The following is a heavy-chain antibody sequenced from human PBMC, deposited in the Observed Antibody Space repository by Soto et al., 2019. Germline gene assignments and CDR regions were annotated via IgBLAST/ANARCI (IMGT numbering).Heavy chain of an antibody. CDR2: INAGNGNT. J-gene: IGHJ3*02. Sequence: AAVKVSCKASGYTFTSYAMHWVRQAPGQRLEWMGWINAGNGNTKYSQKFQGRVTITRDTSASTAYMELSSLRSEDTAVYYCARDGGQSDAFDIWGQGTMVTVS. CDR3: ARDGGQSDAFDI. D-gene: IGHD3-16*01. V-gene: IGHV1-3*01. CDR1: GYTFTSYA.